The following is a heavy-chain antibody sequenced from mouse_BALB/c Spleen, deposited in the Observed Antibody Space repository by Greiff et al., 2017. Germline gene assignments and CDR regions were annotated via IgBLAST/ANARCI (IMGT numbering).Heavy chain of an antibody. CDR2: ISSGSSTI. Sequence: EVQVVESGGGLVQPGGSRKLSCAASGFTFSSFGMHWVRQAPEKGLEWVAYISSGSSTIYYADTVKGRFTISRDNPKNTLFLQMTSLRSEDTAMYYCARVGDGYYGDYWGQGTTLTVSS. CDR3: ARVGDGYYGDY. D-gene: IGHD2-3*01. CDR1: GFTFSSFG. J-gene: IGHJ2*01. V-gene: IGHV5-17*02.